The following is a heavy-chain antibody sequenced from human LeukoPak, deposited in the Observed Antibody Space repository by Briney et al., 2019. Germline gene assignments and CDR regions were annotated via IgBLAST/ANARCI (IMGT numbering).Heavy chain of an antibody. CDR2: IYYSGST. V-gene: IGHV4-39*01. CDR3: ASFYSKSSGSWFDP. J-gene: IGHJ5*02. CDR1: GGSIGSSTYY. D-gene: IGHD6-6*01. Sequence: SETLSLTCTVSGGSIGSSTYYWGWIRQPPGKGLEWIGSIYYSGSTYCTPSLKSRVTISVDTSKNQFSLKLSSVTAADTAVYYCASFYSKSSGSWFDPWGQGTVVIVSS.